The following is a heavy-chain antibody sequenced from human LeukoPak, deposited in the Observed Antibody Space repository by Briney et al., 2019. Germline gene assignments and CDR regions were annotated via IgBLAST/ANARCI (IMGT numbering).Heavy chain of an antibody. Sequence: PSETLSLTCAVSGYSISSGYYWGWIRQPPGKGLEWIGSIYHSGSTYYNPSLKSRVTISVDTSKNQFSLKLSSVTAADKAVYYCATVGAEYDWTDVGAFDIWGQGEMVTVSS. CDR2: IYHSGST. D-gene: IGHD1-1*01. CDR1: GYSISSGYY. V-gene: IGHV4-38-2*01. J-gene: IGHJ3*02. CDR3: ATVGAEYDWTDVGAFDI.